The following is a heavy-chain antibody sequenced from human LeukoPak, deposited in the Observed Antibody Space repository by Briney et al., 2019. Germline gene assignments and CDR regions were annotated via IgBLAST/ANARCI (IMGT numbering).Heavy chain of an antibody. CDR3: ARDEDYYGSGSYNY. J-gene: IGHJ4*02. CDR2: IYYSGST. D-gene: IGHD3-10*01. Sequence: SETLSLTCTVSGGSISSYYWGWIRQPPGKGLEWIGYIYYSGSTNYNPSLKSRVTISVDTSKSQFSLKLSSVTAADTAVYYCARDEDYYGSGSYNYWGQGTLVTVSS. V-gene: IGHV4-59*01. CDR1: GGSISSYY.